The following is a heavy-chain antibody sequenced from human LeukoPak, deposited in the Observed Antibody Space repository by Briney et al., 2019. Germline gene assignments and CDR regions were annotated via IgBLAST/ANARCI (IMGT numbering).Heavy chain of an antibody. CDR3: AKTTVTSHAFDI. V-gene: IGHV3-30*02. CDR1: GFTFSSYG. CDR2: IRYDGSNK. Sequence: SGGSLRLSCAASGFTFSSYGMHWVRQAPGKGLEWVAFIRYDGSNKYYADSVKGRFTISRDNSKNTLYLQMDSLRAEDTAVYYCAKTTVTSHAFDIWGQGTMVTVSS. J-gene: IGHJ3*02. D-gene: IGHD4-17*01.